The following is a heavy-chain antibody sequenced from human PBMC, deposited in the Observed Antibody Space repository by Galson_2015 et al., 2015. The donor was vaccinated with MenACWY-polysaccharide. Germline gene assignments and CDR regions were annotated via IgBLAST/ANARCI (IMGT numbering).Heavy chain of an antibody. Sequence: SLRLSCAASGFTVSSNYMGWVRQAPGKGLEWVSVIYSGGSTYYADSVKGRFTISRDNSKNTLYLQMNSLRAEDTAVYYCARCIAVADYYYYGLDVWGQGTTVTVSS. J-gene: IGHJ6*02. V-gene: IGHV3-66*01. CDR2: IYSGGST. D-gene: IGHD6-19*01. CDR1: GFTVSSNY. CDR3: ARCIAVADYYYYGLDV.